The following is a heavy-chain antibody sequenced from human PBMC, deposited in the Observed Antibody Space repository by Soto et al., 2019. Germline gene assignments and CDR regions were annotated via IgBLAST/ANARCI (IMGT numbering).Heavy chain of an antibody. V-gene: IGHV1-8*01. J-gene: IGHJ6*03. CDR3: ARHYYAYDIVPAKLDYYYYYRDV. CDR2: MNPNSGNT. D-gene: IGHD3-9*01. Sequence: QVQLVQSGAEVKKPGASVKVSCKASGYTFTSDDINWVRQATGQGLEWMGWMNPNSGNTGYAQKFQGSVIMTRKTSILPDYMELSSLRSEDTAVYYCARHYYAYDIVPAKLDYYYYYRDVWGKGTKVTVAS. CDR1: GYTFTSDD.